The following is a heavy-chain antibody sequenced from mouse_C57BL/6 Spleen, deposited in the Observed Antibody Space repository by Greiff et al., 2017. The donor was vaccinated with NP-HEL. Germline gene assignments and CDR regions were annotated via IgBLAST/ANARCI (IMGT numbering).Heavy chain of an antibody. V-gene: IGHV1-55*01. CDR2: IYPGSGST. D-gene: IGHD1-1*01. Sequence: QVQLQQPGAELVKPGASVKMSCKASGYTFTSYWITWVKQRPGQGLEWIGDIYPGSGSTNYNEKFKSKATLTVDTSSSTAYMQLSSLTSEDSAVXCCAKCRCYDSSYDAMDYWGQGTSVTVSS. CDR1: GYTFTSYW. CDR3: AKCRCYDSSYDAMDY. J-gene: IGHJ4*01.